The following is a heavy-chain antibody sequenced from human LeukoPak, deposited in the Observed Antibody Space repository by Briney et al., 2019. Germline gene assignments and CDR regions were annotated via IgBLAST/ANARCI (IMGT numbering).Heavy chain of an antibody. V-gene: IGHV3-74*01. CDR3: ASASSHRIAAGGDY. D-gene: IGHD6-13*01. J-gene: IGHJ4*02. Sequence: GGSLRLSCAASGFTFSTYWMHWVRQAPGKGLVWVSRINGDGGSGNYADSVKGRFTISRDNAKNTLYLQMNSLRAEDTAVYYCASASSHRIAAGGDYWGQGTLVTVSS. CDR2: INGDGGSG. CDR1: GFTFSTYW.